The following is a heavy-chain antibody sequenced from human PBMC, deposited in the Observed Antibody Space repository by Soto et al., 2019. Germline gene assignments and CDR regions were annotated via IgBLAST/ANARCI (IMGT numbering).Heavy chain of an antibody. D-gene: IGHD5-12*01. CDR1: GFTFSSYG. CDR3: ARSGWLQLRGYFDY. J-gene: IGHJ4*02. CDR2: ISYDGSNK. Sequence: QVQLVESGGGVVQPGRSLRLSCAASGFTFSSYGMHWVRQAPGKGLEWVAVISYDGSNKYYADSVKGRFTISRDNSKNSLYLKMNSLRDEDTDVYYCARSGWLQLRGYFDYWGQGTLVTVSS. V-gene: IGHV3-30*03.